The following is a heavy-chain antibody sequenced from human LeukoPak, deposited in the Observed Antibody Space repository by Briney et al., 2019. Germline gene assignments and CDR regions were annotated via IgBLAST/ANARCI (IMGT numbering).Heavy chain of an antibody. CDR2: ISSSSTYI. D-gene: IGHD3-10*01. Sequence: GGSLRLSCAASGFSFSTYAMSWVRQIPGKGLEWVSAISSSSTYIHYADSVKGRFTISRDNAKNTLYLQMNSLRDEDTAVYYCARESGYHGSGFDPWGQGTLVTVSS. V-gene: IGHV3-21*01. J-gene: IGHJ5*02. CDR3: ARESGYHGSGFDP. CDR1: GFSFSTYA.